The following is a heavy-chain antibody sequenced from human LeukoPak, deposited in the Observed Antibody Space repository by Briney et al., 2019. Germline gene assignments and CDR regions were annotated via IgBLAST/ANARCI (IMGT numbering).Heavy chain of an antibody. J-gene: IGHJ4*01. CDR3: ATTWYYDSRGYLFED. CDR1: GVPISTCY. D-gene: IGHD3-22*01. Sequence: SETLSLTCSVSGVPISTCYWSWLRQSPGKGLEWIAYVYYNGDIMYNPSLKSRVTISLDTSKGQVSLSVTSVTAADTAVYFCATTWYYDSRGYLFEDWGHGTLVTVSS. V-gene: IGHV4-59*01. CDR2: VYYNGDI.